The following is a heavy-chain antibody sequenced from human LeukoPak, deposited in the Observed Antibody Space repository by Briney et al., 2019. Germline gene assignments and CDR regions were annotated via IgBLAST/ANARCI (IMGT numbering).Heavy chain of an antibody. CDR1: GGSFSGYY. Sequence: SETLSLTCAVYGGSFSGYYWSWIRQPPGKGLEWIGEINHSGSTNYNPSLKSRVTISVDTSKNQFSLKLSSVTAADTAVYYCARGYLFDYWGQGTLVTVSS. J-gene: IGHJ4*02. CDR2: INHSGST. CDR3: ARGYLFDY. V-gene: IGHV4-34*01.